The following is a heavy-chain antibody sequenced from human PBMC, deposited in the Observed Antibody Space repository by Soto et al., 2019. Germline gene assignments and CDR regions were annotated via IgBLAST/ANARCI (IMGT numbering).Heavy chain of an antibody. V-gene: IGHV1-18*01. Sequence: ASVKVSCKASGYTFTSYGISWVRQAPGQGLQWMGWISAYNGNTNYAQKLQGRVTMTTDTSTSTAYMELRSLRSDDTAVYYCAREYYYGSCPWYWGQRSLVPVSS. CDR2: ISAYNGNT. CDR3: AREYYYGSCPWY. CDR1: GYTFTSYG. J-gene: IGHJ4*02. D-gene: IGHD3-10*01.